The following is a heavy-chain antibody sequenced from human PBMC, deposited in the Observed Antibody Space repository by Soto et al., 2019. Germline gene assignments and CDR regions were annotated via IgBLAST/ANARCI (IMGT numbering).Heavy chain of an antibody. CDR1: GGTFSSYA. V-gene: IGHV1-69*01. CDR3: ARDQIAARPDGYYYYGMDV. Sequence: QVQLVQSGAEVKKPGSSVKVSCKASGGTFSSYAISWVRQAPGQGLEWMGGIIPIFGTANYAQKFQGRVTITADESTSTAYMELSSLRSEDTAVYYCARDQIAARPDGYYYYGMDVWGQGTTVTVSS. D-gene: IGHD6-6*01. CDR2: IIPIFGTA. J-gene: IGHJ6*02.